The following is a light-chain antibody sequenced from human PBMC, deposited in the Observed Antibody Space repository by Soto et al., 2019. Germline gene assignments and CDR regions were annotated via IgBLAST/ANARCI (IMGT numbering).Light chain of an antibody. V-gene: IGLV1-44*01. Sequence: QAVVTQPPSASGTPGQRVTLSGSGSFSNVGINTVNWYQQLPGTAPKLLIYSDNQRPSGVPDRFSGSKSGTSASLAISGLQSEDAADYYCASWDDSLNGVVFGGGTQRTVL. CDR3: ASWDDSLNGVV. CDR1: FSNVGINT. CDR2: SDN. J-gene: IGLJ2*01.